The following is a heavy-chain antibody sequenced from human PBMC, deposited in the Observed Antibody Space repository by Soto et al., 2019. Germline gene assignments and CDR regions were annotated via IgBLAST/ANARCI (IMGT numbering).Heavy chain of an antibody. J-gene: IGHJ6*02. CDR2: VSGNSGST. CDR3: AKGPYDYGMDV. CDR1: GFTFSSYA. V-gene: IGHV3-23*01. Sequence: EVQLLESGGGLVQPGGSLRLSCAASGFTFSSYAMSWVRQAPGKGLEWVSTVSGNSGSTYYADSVKGRFTISRDNSKNTRYLQMNSLRVEDTAVYYCAKGPYDYGMDVWGQGTTVTVSS.